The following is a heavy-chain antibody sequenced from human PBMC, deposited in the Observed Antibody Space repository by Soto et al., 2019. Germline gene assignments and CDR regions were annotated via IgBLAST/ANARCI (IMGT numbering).Heavy chain of an antibody. CDR3: AKDPSAPYYDLLSGYSRDYYYGMDV. CDR1: GFTFSSYA. Sequence: PGGSLSLSCAASGFTFSSYAMSWVRQAPGKGLEWVSAISGSGGSTYYADSVKGRFTISRDNSKNTLYLQMNSLRAEDTAVYYCAKDPSAPYYDLLSGYSRDYYYGMDVWGQGTTVTVSS. D-gene: IGHD3-3*01. CDR2: ISGSGGST. J-gene: IGHJ6*02. V-gene: IGHV3-23*01.